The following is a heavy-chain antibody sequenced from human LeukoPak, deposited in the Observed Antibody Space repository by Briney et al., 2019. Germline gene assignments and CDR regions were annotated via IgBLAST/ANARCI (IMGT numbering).Heavy chain of an antibody. V-gene: IGHV6-1*01. CDR1: GDSVSSNSAA. CDR3: AREDPRSLNSSSWY. D-gene: IGHD6-13*01. Sequence: SQTLSLTCAISGDSVSSNSAAWNWIRQSPSRGLELLGRTYDRSKWYNDYAVSVKSRTTINPATSKNPFSLQLNSVTPEDTAVYYCAREDPRSLNSSSWYWGQGTLVTVSS. J-gene: IGHJ4*02. CDR2: TYDRSKWYN.